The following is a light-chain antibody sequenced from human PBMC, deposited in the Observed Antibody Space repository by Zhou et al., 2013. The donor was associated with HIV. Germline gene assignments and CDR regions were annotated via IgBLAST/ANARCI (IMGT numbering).Light chain of an antibody. V-gene: IGLV1-51*02. CDR3: GTWESNLDVGV. CDR1: NSNIGRHF. J-gene: IGLJ2*01. CDR2: END. Sequence: QSVLTQPPSVSAAPGQKVTISCSGSNSNIGRHFVSWYQHLPGTAPKLLIHENDQRPSGIPDRFSGSKSGTSVTLIISCLQTGDEADYYCGTWESNLDVGVFGGGTKLTVL.